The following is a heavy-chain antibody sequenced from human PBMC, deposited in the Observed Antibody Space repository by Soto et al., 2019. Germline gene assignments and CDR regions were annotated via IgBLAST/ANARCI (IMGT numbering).Heavy chain of an antibody. J-gene: IGHJ6*02. CDR2: IYYSGST. CDR3: AREYSSSYYYYYGMDV. D-gene: IGHD6-6*01. CDR1: GGSISSGGYY. V-gene: IGHV4-31*03. Sequence: QVQLQESGPGLVKPSQTLSLTCTVSGGSISSGGYYWSWIRQHPGKGLEWIGYIYYSGSTYYNPSSKSRVTISVDTSKNQFALKLSSVTAADTAVYYCAREYSSSYYYYYGMDVWGQGTTVTVSS.